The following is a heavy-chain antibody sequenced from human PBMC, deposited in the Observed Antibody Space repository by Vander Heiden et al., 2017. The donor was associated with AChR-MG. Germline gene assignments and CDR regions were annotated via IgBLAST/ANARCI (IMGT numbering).Heavy chain of an antibody. CDR2: INQDGSQR. CDR1: GLTFRSFW. Sequence: VESGGGLVQPGGSLGLSCAASGLTFRSFWMSWVRQAPETGLEWVGNINQDGSQRFYAASVRGRFTIFRDNAKNSVYLQMNSLRLEDTAVYFCSAGDAFDISGRGTMVTVSS. J-gene: IGHJ3*02. CDR3: SAGDAFDI. V-gene: IGHV3-7*01.